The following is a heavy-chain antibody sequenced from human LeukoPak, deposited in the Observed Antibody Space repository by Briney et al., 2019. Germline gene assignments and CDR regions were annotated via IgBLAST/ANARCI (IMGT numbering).Heavy chain of an antibody. V-gene: IGHV4-39*01. CDR1: GGSISRSSYY. Sequence: SETLSLTCSVSGGSISRSSYYWGWIRQPPGRGLEWIGSIYYSGSTYYNPSLKSRVTISVDTSKSQCSLKLSSVTAADTAVYYCASGPRPFDYWGQGTLVTVSS. J-gene: IGHJ4*02. CDR3: ASGPRPFDY. CDR2: IYYSGST.